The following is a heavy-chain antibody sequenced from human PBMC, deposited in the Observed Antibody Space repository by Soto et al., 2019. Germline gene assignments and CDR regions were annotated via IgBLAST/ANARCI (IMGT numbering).Heavy chain of an antibody. CDR2: ISYNGQNK. J-gene: IGHJ4*02. CDR3: ASQKGDIAPGEY. V-gene: IGHV3-30*03. CDR1: GFIFNMFG. Sequence: QVQLVESGGGVVQPWRSLNLSCSTSGFIFNMFGMHWVRQAPGKGLEWVAAISYNGQNKYYADSVKGRFTISRDDSRSTLYLQTTSLRSEDAALYYCASQKGDIAPGEYWGQGTLVTVSS. D-gene: IGHD2-21*02.